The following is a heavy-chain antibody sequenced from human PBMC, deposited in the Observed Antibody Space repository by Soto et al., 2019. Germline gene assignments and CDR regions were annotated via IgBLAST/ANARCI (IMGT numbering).Heavy chain of an antibody. CDR3: ARYRLAYYDFWSGYPTLDAFDI. J-gene: IGHJ3*02. D-gene: IGHD3-3*01. V-gene: IGHV3-33*01. CDR1: GFTFSSYG. Sequence: GGSLRLSCAASGFTFSSYGMHWVRQAPGKGLEWVAVIWYDGSNKYYADSVKGRFTISRDNSKNTLYLQMNSLRAEDTAVYYCARYRLAYYDFWSGYPTLDAFDIWGQGTMVTVSS. CDR2: IWYDGSNK.